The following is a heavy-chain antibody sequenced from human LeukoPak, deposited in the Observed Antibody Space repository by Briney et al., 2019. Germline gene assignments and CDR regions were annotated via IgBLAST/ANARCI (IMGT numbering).Heavy chain of an antibody. V-gene: IGHV3-30*02. CDR1: GFTFSSYG. D-gene: IGHD2-15*01. CDR2: IRYDGSNE. J-gene: IGHJ5*02. CDR3: AKQGGGNNWFDP. Sequence: PGVSLRLSCAASGFTFSSYGMHWVRQDPGKGLEWVAFIRYDGSNEYYADSVKGRSTISRDNSKNTLYLQMNSLRAEDTAVYYCAKQGGGNNWFDPWGQGTLVTVSS.